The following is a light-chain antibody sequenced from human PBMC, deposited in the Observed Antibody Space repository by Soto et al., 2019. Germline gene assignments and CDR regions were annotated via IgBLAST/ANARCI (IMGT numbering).Light chain of an antibody. V-gene: IGKV1-39*01. Sequence: DIQMTQSPSSLSASVGDRVTITCRASQSIRNYLNWYQQKPGKAPKLLIHAASSLQSGVPSRFSGSGSGTDFTLTISSLQPEDFATYYCQQCYSTSWTFGQGTKVEIK. CDR1: QSIRNY. J-gene: IGKJ1*01. CDR2: AAS. CDR3: QQCYSTSWT.